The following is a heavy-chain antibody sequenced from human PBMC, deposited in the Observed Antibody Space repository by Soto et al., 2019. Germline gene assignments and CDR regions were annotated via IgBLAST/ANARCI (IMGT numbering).Heavy chain of an antibody. CDR2: INAGTYTA. D-gene: IGHD3-22*01. Sequence: ASVKVSCKASGYSFTTYAMHWVRQAPGQRLEWMGWINAGTYTAKYSQKFQDRVSIDWDTSANTAYMELSGLRSEDTAVYYCAEDSSGYYDWGQGTQVTVSS. V-gene: IGHV1-3*01. J-gene: IGHJ4*02. CDR3: AEDSSGYYD. CDR1: GYSFTTYA.